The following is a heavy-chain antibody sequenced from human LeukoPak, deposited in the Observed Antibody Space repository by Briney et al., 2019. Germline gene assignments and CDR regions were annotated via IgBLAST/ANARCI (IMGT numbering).Heavy chain of an antibody. CDR2: INYDGINE. Sequence: GGSLRLSCAASGFVFGNFDMHWVGQAPGKGLEWVAFINYDGINEYYADFVKGRFTISRDNSKNTLFLQMNSLRAEDRAVYYCAKDSLRTVPKASFDSWGQGTLVTVSS. J-gene: IGHJ4*02. V-gene: IGHV3-30*02. CDR3: AKDSLRTVPKASFDS. D-gene: IGHD2-2*01. CDR1: GFVFGNFD.